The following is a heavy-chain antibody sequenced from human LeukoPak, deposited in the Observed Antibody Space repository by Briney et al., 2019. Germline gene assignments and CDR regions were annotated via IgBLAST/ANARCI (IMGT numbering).Heavy chain of an antibody. D-gene: IGHD1-1*01. CDR1: GFTFDDYA. CDR3: ARGSNMEGWEFDY. Sequence: GGSLRLSCAASGFTFDDYAMHWVRQAPGKGLEWVSGISWNSGSIGYADSVEGRFTISRDNSKNTLYLQMNSLRAEDTAVYYCARGSNMEGWEFDYWGQGTLVTVSS. V-gene: IGHV3-9*01. CDR2: ISWNSGSI. J-gene: IGHJ4*02.